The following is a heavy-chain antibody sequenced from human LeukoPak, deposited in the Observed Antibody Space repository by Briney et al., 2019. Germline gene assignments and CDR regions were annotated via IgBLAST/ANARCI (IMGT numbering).Heavy chain of an antibody. J-gene: IGHJ6*03. V-gene: IGHV4-38-2*01. CDR2: IFHSGNT. Sequence: WETLSLTCAVFGYSISSGYYWGWYRQPPGKGLEWIGCIFHSGNTYYNPSLKSRVSISVDTSKNQFSLKLTSVTAADTAVYYCARQGGSSRPYYYYYMDVWGKGTTV. CDR3: ARQGGSSRPYYYYYMDV. CDR1: GYSISSGYY. D-gene: IGHD6-13*01.